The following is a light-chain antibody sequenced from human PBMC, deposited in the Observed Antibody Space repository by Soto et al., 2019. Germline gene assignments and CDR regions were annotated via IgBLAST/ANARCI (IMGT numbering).Light chain of an antibody. CDR2: DAS. V-gene: IGKV3-11*01. Sequence: EIVLTQSPATLSLSPGDRATLSCRASQSVSSYLAWYQQKPGQAPRLLIYDASNMATGIPARFSGSGSGTDFTLTISSLEPEDFAVYYCQQLSNWPWTFGQGTKVEIK. J-gene: IGKJ1*01. CDR1: QSVSSY. CDR3: QQLSNWPWT.